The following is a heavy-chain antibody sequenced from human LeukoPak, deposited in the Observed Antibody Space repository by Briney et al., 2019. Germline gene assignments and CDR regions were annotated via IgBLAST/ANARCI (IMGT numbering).Heavy chain of an antibody. D-gene: IGHD4-23*01. J-gene: IGHJ4*02. V-gene: IGHV4-39*01. CDR1: GGSISSSSYY. CDR3: ARLLEKSVADC. Sequence: SETLSLTCTVSGGSISSSSYYWGWIRQPPGKGLEWIGSIYCSGSTYYNPSLKSRVIISVDTSKNQFSLKLSSVTAADTAVYYCARLLEKSVADCWGQGTLVTVSS. CDR2: IYCSGST.